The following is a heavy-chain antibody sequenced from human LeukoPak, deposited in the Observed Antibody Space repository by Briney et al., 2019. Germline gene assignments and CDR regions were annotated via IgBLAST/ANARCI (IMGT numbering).Heavy chain of an antibody. J-gene: IGHJ6*02. CDR2: IYSGGST. Sequence: AGGSLRLSCAASGFTVSSNYMSWVRQAPGKGLEWVSVIYSGGSTYYADSVKGRFTISRDNSKNTLYLQMNSLRAEDTAVYYCARAAGCNGGNCYYGMDVWGQGTTVTVSS. D-gene: IGHD2-15*01. CDR1: GFTVSSNY. V-gene: IGHV3-66*01. CDR3: ARAAGCNGGNCYYGMDV.